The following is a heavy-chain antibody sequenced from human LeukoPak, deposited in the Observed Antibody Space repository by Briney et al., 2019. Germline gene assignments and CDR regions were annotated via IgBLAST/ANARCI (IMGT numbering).Heavy chain of an antibody. V-gene: IGHV4-39*01. CDR2: IHHSGGT. CDR3: ARPFSGSYSDAFDL. Sequence: SETLSLTCNVSGGSIIGNSTDYWGCGRQPPGRGLEWVATIHHSGGTYHNPSLKGRVTISVDTSKNQFSLKLRSVTAADTAVYYCARPFSGSYSDAFDLWGQGTMVTVSS. D-gene: IGHD1-26*01. CDR1: GGSIIGNSTDY. J-gene: IGHJ3*01.